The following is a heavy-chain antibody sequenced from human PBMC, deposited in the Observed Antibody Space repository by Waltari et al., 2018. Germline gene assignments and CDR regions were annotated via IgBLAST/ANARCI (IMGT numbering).Heavy chain of an antibody. Sequence: QVQLVQSGAEVTKPGASVKVSCKASGYTLTGYEMHWVRQAPGQGLEWMGRINPNSGGTIYAQKFQGRVTMTRDTSISTAYMELTRLTSDDTALYYCARCWDAFDIWGQGTMVTVSS. V-gene: IGHV1-2*06. CDR1: GYTLTGYE. J-gene: IGHJ3*02. CDR3: ARCWDAFDI. CDR2: INPNSGGT.